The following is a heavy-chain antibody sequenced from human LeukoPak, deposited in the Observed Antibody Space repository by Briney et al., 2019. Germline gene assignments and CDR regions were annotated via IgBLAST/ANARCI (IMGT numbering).Heavy chain of an antibody. Sequence: HPGGSLRLSCAASGFTFDDYAMHWVRQAPGKGLEWVSGISWNSGSIGYADSVKGRFTISRDNAKNSLYLQMNSLRAEDTALYYCAKDILGRGRGELLGYFDYWGQGTLVTVSS. D-gene: IGHD1-26*01. CDR2: ISWNSGSI. CDR1: GFTFDDYA. J-gene: IGHJ4*02. V-gene: IGHV3-9*01. CDR3: AKDILGRGRGELLGYFDY.